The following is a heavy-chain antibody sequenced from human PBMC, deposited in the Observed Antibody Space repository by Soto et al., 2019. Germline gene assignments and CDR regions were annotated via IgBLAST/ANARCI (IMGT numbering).Heavy chain of an antibody. V-gene: IGHV3-73*01. D-gene: IGHD5-12*01. Sequence: RGGSLRLSCAASGFTFSGSAMHWVRQASGKGLEWVGRIRSKANSYAAAYAASVKGRFTISRDDSKNTAYLQMNSLKTEDTAVYYCTRHWGYSGYDSFDYWGQGTLVTVSS. CDR2: IRSKANSYAA. CDR3: TRHWGYSGYDSFDY. J-gene: IGHJ4*02. CDR1: GFTFSGSA.